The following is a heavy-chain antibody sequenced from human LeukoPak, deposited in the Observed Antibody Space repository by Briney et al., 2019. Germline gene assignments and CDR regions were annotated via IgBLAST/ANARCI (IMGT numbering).Heavy chain of an antibody. V-gene: IGHV4-59*13. Sequence: SETLSLTCTLAGGSISGYYWSWIRQPPGKGLEWIGYMYYSGSFNYNPSLKSGVTISGDTSKDHLSLNLIYVIAADTAVYYCARAPFTGDAFDIWGQGTMVTVSS. CDR1: GGSISGYY. CDR2: MYYSGSF. CDR3: ARAPFTGDAFDI. D-gene: IGHD2/OR15-2a*01. J-gene: IGHJ3*02.